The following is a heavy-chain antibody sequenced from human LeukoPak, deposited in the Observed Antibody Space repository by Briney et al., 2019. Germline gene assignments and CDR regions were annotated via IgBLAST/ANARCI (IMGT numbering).Heavy chain of an antibody. Sequence: PSETLSLTCTVSGGSISSGDYYWSWIRQPPGKGLEWIGYIYYSGSTYYDPSLKSRVTISVDTSKNQFSLKLSSVTAADTAVYYCARRGYCSSTSCYRRPNWFDPWGQGTLVTVSS. V-gene: IGHV4-30-4*01. CDR2: IYYSGST. CDR3: ARRGYCSSTSCYRRPNWFDP. J-gene: IGHJ5*02. D-gene: IGHD2-2*01. CDR1: GGSISSGDYY.